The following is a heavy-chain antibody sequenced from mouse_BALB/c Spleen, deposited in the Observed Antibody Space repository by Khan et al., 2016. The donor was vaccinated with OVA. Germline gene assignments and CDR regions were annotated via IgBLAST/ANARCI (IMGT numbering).Heavy chain of an antibody. V-gene: IGHV1-85*01. D-gene: IGHD1-1*01. J-gene: IGHJ3*01. CDR3: ARGGYGGFAY. Sequence: QVQLKQSGAELVKPGASVKLSCKASGYTFTSYDINWVRQRPEQGLEWIGWMFPGDGSTKYNENFKGKATLTTDKSSSTAYMQLSRLTSADSGAYFCARGGYGGFAYWGQGTLVTVSA. CDR1: GYTFTSYD. CDR2: MFPGDGST.